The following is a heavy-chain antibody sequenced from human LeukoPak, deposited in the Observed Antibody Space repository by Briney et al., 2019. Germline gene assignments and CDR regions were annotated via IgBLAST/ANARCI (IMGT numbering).Heavy chain of an antibody. D-gene: IGHD5-12*01. V-gene: IGHV1-45*02. Sequence: ASVKVSCKASGYTFTYRYPHWVRQAPGQALEWMGWITPFNGNTNYAQQFQDRVTITRDRSRNTVYMELNSLRFEDTAMYYCARSPFSGDDDAFDIWGQGTMVTVSS. CDR1: GYTFTYRY. CDR3: ARSPFSGDDDAFDI. CDR2: ITPFNGNT. J-gene: IGHJ3*02.